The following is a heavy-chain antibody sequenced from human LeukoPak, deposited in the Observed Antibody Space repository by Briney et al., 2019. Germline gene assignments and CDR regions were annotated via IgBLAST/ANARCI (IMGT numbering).Heavy chain of an antibody. J-gene: IGHJ4*02. Sequence: SETLSLTCTVSGGSISSHYWSWIRQPPGKGLEWIGYIYYSGSTNYNPSLKSRVTISVDTSKNQFSLKLSSVTAADTAVYYCARDGPRWLQLGTLGYWGQGTLVTVSS. CDR2: IYYSGST. D-gene: IGHD5-24*01. CDR3: ARDGPRWLQLGTLGY. V-gene: IGHV4-59*11. CDR1: GGSISSHY.